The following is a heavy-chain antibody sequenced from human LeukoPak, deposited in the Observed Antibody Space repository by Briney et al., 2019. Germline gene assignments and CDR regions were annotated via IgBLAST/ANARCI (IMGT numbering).Heavy chain of an antibody. Sequence: GASVKVSFKASGYTFTVYYMHWVRQAPGQGLEWMGWINPNSGGTNYAQKFQGRVTMTRDTSISTAYMELSRLRSDDTAVYYCARDPTSRDYLDYWGQGTLVTVSS. D-gene: IGHD2-2*01. CDR3: ARDPTSRDYLDY. J-gene: IGHJ4*02. CDR1: GYTFTVYY. V-gene: IGHV1-2*02. CDR2: INPNSGGT.